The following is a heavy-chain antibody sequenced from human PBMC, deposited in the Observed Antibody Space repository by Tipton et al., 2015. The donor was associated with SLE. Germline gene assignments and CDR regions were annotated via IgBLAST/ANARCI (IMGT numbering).Heavy chain of an antibody. D-gene: IGHD3-16*01. J-gene: IGHJ6*03. CDR3: ARGVSGYFHYGYMDV. CDR1: AGSLSGYA. Sequence: TLSLTCAVSAGSLSGYAWGWIRQAPGKGLEWIGEISHNRSTNYNPSHKSRMTISLDTSKNQFSLTVRSVTAAATAVYYCARGVSGYFHYGYMDVWGKGSTVTISS. V-gene: IGHV4-34*01. CDR2: ISHNRST.